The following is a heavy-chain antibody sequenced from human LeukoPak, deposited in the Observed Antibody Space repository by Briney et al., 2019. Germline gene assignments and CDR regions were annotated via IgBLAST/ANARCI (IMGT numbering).Heavy chain of an antibody. D-gene: IGHD6-19*01. CDR1: GYSFTSYW. CDR2: IYPGDSDT. J-gene: IGHJ4*02. Sequence: GESLKISCKGSGYSFTSYWIGWVRQMPGKGLEWMGIIYPGDSDTRYSPSFQGQVTISADKSISTAYLQWSSLKASDTAMYYCATTPYSSGWPFDYWGQGTLVTVSS. CDR3: ATTPYSSGWPFDY. V-gene: IGHV5-51*01.